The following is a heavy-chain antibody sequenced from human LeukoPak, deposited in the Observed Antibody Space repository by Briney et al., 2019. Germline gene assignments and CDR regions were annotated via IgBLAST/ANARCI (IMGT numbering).Heavy chain of an antibody. D-gene: IGHD1-1*01. J-gene: IGHJ4*02. V-gene: IGHV3-7*01. CDR2: INQDGSEK. CDR3: ARGRTHWTEFDY. Sequence: PGGSLRLSCAASGFTFSRYWMSWIRQAPGQGLEWVANINQDGSEKYYVDSVKGRFTISRDNAKNSLYLQMNSLRAEDTAVYYCARGRTHWTEFDYWGQGTLVTVSS. CDR1: GFTFSRYW.